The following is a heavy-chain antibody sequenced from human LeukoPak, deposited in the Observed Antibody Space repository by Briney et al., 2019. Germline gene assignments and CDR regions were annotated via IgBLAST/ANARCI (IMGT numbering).Heavy chain of an antibody. V-gene: IGHV4-59*12. Sequence: SETLSLTCTVSGGSISSYYWSWIRQPPGKGLEWIGYIYYSGSTNYNPSLKSRVTISVDTSKNQFSLKLSFVTAADPAVYYCARDMGIAAAGTPRWFDPWGQGTLVTVSS. CDR1: GGSISSYY. CDR2: IYYSGST. J-gene: IGHJ5*02. CDR3: ARDMGIAAAGTPRWFDP. D-gene: IGHD6-13*01.